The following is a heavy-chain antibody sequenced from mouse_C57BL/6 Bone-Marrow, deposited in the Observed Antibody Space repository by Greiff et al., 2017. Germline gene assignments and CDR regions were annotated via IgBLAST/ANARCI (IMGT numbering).Heavy chain of an antibody. CDR1: GYTFTSYW. CDR2: INPNNGGT. J-gene: IGHJ2*01. CDR3: GREGGSSGCGY. D-gene: IGHD1-1*01. V-gene: IGHV1-53*01. Sequence: QVQLQQPGTELVKPGASVKLSCTASGYTFTSYWMHWVKQRPGQGLEWIGDINPNNGGTNYNETFKSKATLTVDTSSNPAYLQLSSLTAEDSAVYYGGREGGSSGCGYGGQGTTVTVSS.